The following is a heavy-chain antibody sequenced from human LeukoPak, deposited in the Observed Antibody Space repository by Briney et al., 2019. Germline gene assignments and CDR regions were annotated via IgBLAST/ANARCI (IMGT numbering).Heavy chain of an antibody. CDR1: GFTFSSYG. V-gene: IGHV3-30*02. J-gene: IGHJ4*02. D-gene: IGHD1-14*01. CDR3: ASARPEIDY. CDR2: IRYDGSNK. Sequence: GGSLRLSCVASGFTFSSYGMHWVRQAPGKGLEWVAFIRYDGSNKYHADSVKGRFTISRDNSKNTLYLQMNSLRAEDTAVYYCASARPEIDYWGQGTLVTISS.